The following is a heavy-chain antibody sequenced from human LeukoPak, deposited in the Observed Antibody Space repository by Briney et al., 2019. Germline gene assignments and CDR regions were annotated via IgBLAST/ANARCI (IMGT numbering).Heavy chain of an antibody. J-gene: IGHJ6*03. CDR3: ARVDTVVTRHMDV. Sequence: GGSLRLSCAASGFSFSSYSMSWVRQAPGKGLEWVANISSSSSAIYDADSVKGRFTTSRDNAKNSVYLQMNSLRAEDTAVYYCARVDTVVTRHMDVWGKRTTVIVSS. D-gene: IGHD4-23*01. CDR1: GFSFSSYS. CDR2: ISSSSSAI. V-gene: IGHV3-21*01.